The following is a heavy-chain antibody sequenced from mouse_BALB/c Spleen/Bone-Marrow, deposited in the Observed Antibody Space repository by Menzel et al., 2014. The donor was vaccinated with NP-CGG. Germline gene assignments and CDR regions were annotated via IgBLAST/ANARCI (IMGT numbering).Heavy chain of an antibody. CDR2: IRNKANGYTT. V-gene: IGHV7-3*02. CDR3: ARDRGSTYFDY. J-gene: IGHJ2*01. CDR1: GFTFTDYY. Sequence: EVKLMESGGGLVQPGGSLRLSCATSGFTFTDYYMSWVHQPPGKALEWLGFIRNKANGYTTEYSASVKGRFTISRDNSQSILYLQMNTLRAEDSATYYCARDRGSTYFDYWGQGTTLTVSS.